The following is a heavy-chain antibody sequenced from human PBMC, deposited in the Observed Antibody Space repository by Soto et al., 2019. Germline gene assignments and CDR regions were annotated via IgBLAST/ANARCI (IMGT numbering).Heavy chain of an antibody. CDR2: IYYSGST. CDR3: ARALGYCSGGSCYGLINAFDI. Sequence: SETLSLTCTVSGGSIGSYYWSWIRQPPGKGLEWIGYIYYSGSTNYNPSLKSRVTISVDTSKNQFSLKLSSVTAADTAVYYCARALGYCSGGSCYGLINAFDIWGQGTMVTVSS. J-gene: IGHJ3*02. CDR1: GGSIGSYY. V-gene: IGHV4-59*08. D-gene: IGHD2-15*01.